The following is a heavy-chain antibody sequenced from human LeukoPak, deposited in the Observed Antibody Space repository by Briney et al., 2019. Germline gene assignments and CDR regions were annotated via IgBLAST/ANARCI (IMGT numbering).Heavy chain of an antibody. V-gene: IGHV4-39*07. J-gene: IGHJ4*02. CDR2: IYYSGST. D-gene: IGHD4-11*01. CDR1: GGSISSSSYY. Sequence: PSETLSLTCTVSGGSISSSSYYWGWIRQPPGKGLEWIGSIYYSGSTNYNPSLKSRVTISVDTSKNEFSLKLSSVTAADTAVYYCARGQVQYTSDYWGQGTLVTVSS. CDR3: ARGQVQYTSDY.